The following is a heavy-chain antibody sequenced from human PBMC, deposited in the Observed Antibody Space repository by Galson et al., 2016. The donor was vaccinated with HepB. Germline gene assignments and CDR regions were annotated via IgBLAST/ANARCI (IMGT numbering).Heavy chain of an antibody. CDR3: ARYGVDTALDY. V-gene: IGHV3-7*03. Sequence: SLRVSCTASGLTFGRYGMSWVRQAPGQGLEWVANINQDGGETDYVETLQGRFTITRDNAKNSLHLQMNSLRADDTAVYYCARYGVDTALDYWGQGTLVTVSS. J-gene: IGHJ4*02. CDR2: INQDGGET. CDR1: GLTFGRYG. D-gene: IGHD5-18*01.